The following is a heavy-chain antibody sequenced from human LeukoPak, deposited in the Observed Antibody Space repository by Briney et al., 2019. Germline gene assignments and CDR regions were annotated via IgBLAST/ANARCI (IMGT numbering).Heavy chain of an antibody. Sequence: GRSPRLSCAASGFTFSSYGMHWVRQAPGKGLEWVAVIWYGGSNKYYADSVKGRFTISRDNSKNTLYLQMNSLRAEHTAVYYCARERFPTLLYYYGMDVWGQGPTVTVSS. CDR3: ARERFPTLLYYYGMDV. V-gene: IGHV3-33*01. CDR2: IWYGGSNK. D-gene: IGHD3-10*01. CDR1: GFTFSSYG. J-gene: IGHJ6*02.